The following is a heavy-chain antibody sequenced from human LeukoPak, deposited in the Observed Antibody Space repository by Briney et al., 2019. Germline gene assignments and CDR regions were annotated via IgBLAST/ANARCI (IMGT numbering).Heavy chain of an antibody. V-gene: IGHV3-48*02. D-gene: IGHD4-17*01. CDR3: ARGDYGFDY. J-gene: IGHJ4*02. CDR1: GFTFSGYS. CDR2: ISSGSLTL. Sequence: GGSLRLSCAASGFTFSGYSMNWVRQAPGKGLEWVSYISSGSLTLYYADSVRGRFTISRDNAKNSLYLQMNSLRDEDTAVYYCARGDYGFDYWGQGTLVTVSS.